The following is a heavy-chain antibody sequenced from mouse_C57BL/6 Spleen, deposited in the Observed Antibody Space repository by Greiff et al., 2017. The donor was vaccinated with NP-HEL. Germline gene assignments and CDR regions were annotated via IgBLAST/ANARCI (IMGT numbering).Heavy chain of an antibody. Sequence: VQLKESGGGLVKPGGSLKLSCAASGFTFSSYAMSWVRQTPEKRLEWVATISDGGSYTYYPDNVKGRFTIYRDNAKNNLYLQMSHMKSEDTAMYYCAGGPDYGSYGNYFDYWGQGTTLTVSS. CDR2: ISDGGSYT. D-gene: IGHD2-1*01. J-gene: IGHJ2*01. CDR3: AGGPDYGSYGNYFDY. CDR1: GFTFSSYA. V-gene: IGHV5-4*01.